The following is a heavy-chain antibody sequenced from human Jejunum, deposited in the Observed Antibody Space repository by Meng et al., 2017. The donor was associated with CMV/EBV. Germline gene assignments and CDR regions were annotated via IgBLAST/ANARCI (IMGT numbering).Heavy chain of an antibody. V-gene: IGHV3-21*01. Sequence: SGFTFPSHSSNWVRPAPGKGLEWLSSISSTSTYISHAASVKGRFTISRDNVKNSVYLQMNSLRAEDTAVYYCARAVDYGDPNWFDAWGQGTLVTVSS. D-gene: IGHD4-17*01. CDR3: ARAVDYGDPNWFDA. J-gene: IGHJ5*02. CDR2: ISSTSTYI. CDR1: GFTFPSHS.